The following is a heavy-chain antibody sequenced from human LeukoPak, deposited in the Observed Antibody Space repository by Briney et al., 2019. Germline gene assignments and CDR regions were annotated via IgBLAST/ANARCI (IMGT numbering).Heavy chain of an antibody. CDR3: AKGRGYCTGGSCYSDY. CDR2: VYSGGGT. Sequence: GGSLRLSCAASGLTVSSVYMSWVRQAPGKGLEWVSIVYSGGGTYYADSVKGRFIISRDNSKNTLYLQMNSLRVEDTAIYYCAKGRGYCTGGSCYSDYWGQGTLVTVSS. V-gene: IGHV3-66*01. D-gene: IGHD2-15*01. CDR1: GLTVSSVY. J-gene: IGHJ4*02.